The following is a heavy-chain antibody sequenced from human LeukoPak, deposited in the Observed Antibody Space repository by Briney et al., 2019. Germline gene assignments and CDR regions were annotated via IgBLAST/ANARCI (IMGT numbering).Heavy chain of an antibody. CDR2: IYYSGST. D-gene: IGHD3-22*01. Sequence: SQTLSLTCTVSGGSISSGGYYWSWIRQHPGKGLEWIGYIYYSGSTHYNPSLKSRVTISVDTSKNQFSLKLSSVTAADTAVYYCARDRYYYDSSGYYGYYYYGMDVWGQGTTVTVSS. V-gene: IGHV4-31*03. CDR1: GGSISSGGYY. J-gene: IGHJ6*02. CDR3: ARDRYYYDSSGYYGYYYYGMDV.